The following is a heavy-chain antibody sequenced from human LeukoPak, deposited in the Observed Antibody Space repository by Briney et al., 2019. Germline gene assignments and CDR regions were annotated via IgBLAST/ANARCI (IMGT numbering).Heavy chain of an antibody. V-gene: IGHV1-8*01. J-gene: IGHJ4*02. Sequence: ASVKVSCKASGYTFTGYDINWVRQATGQGLEWMGWMNPNSGNTGYAQKFQGRVTMTRNTSISTAYMELSSLRSEDTAVYYCARGRGAYCGGDCYSGDYWGQGTLVTVSS. CDR2: MNPNSGNT. CDR3: ARGRGAYCGGDCYSGDY. CDR1: GYTFTGYD. D-gene: IGHD2-21*02.